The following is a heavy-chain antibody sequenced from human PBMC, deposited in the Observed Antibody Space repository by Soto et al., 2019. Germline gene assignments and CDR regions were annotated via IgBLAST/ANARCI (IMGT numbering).Heavy chain of an antibody. D-gene: IGHD3-9*01. CDR3: ARVIRGLRYFDWLSGGDYFDY. J-gene: IGHJ4*02. CDR1: GCTFSSYA. CDR2: IIPIFGTA. Sequence: GASVKVSCKASGCTFSSYAISWVRQSPGQGLEWMGGIIPIFGTANYAQKFQGRVTITADESTSTAYMELSSLRSEDTAVYYCARVIRGLRYFDWLSGGDYFDYWGQGTLVTVSS. V-gene: IGHV1-69*13.